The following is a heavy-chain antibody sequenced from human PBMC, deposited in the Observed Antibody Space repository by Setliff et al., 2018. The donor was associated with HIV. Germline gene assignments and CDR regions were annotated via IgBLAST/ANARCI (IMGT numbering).Heavy chain of an antibody. CDR3: EVAGQ. CDR1: GGSFSGYY. D-gene: IGHD6-19*01. V-gene: IGHV4-4*09. CDR2: IYTSGST. J-gene: IGHJ4*02. Sequence: PSETLSLTCACYGGSFSGYYWSWIRQPPGKGLEWIGYIYTSGSTNYNPSLKSRVTISVDTSKNQFSLKLRSVTAADTAVYSCEVAGQWGQGTLVTVSS.